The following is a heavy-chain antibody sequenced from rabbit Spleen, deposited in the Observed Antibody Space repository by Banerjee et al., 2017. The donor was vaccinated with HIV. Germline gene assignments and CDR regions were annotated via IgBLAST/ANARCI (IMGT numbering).Heavy chain of an antibody. V-gene: IGHV1S47*01. CDR3: ARPDFTGGAVSIGYTRLDL. Sequence: EESGGDLVKPGASLTLTCTASGFSFNINSYMCWVRQAPGKGLELIACIYTGDGSTYYAGWVNGRVSISRSTSLNTVTLQMTSLTAADTATYFCARPDFTGGAVSIGYTRLDLWGQGTLVTVS. CDR1: GFSFNINSY. D-gene: IGHD1-1*01. CDR2: IYTGDGST. J-gene: IGHJ3*01.